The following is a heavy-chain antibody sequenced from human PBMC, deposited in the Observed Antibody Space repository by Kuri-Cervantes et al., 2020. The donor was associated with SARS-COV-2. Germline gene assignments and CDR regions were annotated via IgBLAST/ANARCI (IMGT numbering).Heavy chain of an antibody. D-gene: IGHD3-22*01. V-gene: IGHV3-30-3*01. Sequence: GESLKISCAASGFTFSSYAMHWVRQAPGKGLEWVAVISYDGSNKYYADSVKGRFTISRDNSKNTLYLQMNSLRAGDTAVYYCARGYYDSSGYPLGWYFDLWGRGTLVTVSS. CDR3: ARGYYDSSGYPLGWYFDL. CDR1: GFTFSSYA. CDR2: ISYDGSNK. J-gene: IGHJ2*01.